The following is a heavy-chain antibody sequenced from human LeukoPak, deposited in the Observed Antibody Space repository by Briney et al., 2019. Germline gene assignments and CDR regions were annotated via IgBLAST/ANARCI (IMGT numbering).Heavy chain of an antibody. CDR1: GYTFTGYY. J-gene: IGHJ3*02. V-gene: IGHV1-2*04. CDR2: TNPNSGGT. Sequence: ASVKVSCKASGYTFTGYYMHWVRQAPGQGLEWMGWTNPNSGGTNYAQKFQGWVTMTRNTSISTAYMELSRLRSDDTAVYYCARDRVYYDSSGYHLTNAFDIWGQGTMVTVSS. D-gene: IGHD3-22*01. CDR3: ARDRVYYDSSGYHLTNAFDI.